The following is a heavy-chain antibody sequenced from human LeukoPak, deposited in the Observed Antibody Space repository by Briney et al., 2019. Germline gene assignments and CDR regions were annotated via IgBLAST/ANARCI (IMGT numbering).Heavy chain of an antibody. V-gene: IGHV1-69*01. CDR1: GGTFSSYA. CDR3: ATIDSGGNYYFDY. D-gene: IGHD4-23*01. J-gene: IGHJ4*02. CDR2: IIPIFGTA. Sequence: SVKVSCKASGGTFSSYAISWVRQAPGQGLEWMGGIIPIFGTANYAQKFQGRVTITADESTSTAYMELSSLRSEDTAVYYCATIDSGGNYYFDYWGQGTLVTVSS.